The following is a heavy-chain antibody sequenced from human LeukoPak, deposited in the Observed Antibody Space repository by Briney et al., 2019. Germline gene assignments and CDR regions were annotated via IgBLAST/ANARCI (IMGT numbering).Heavy chain of an antibody. CDR1: GGSFSGYY. J-gene: IGHJ6*03. Sequence: SETLSPTCAVYGGSFSGYYWSWIRQPPGKGLEWIGEINHGGSTNYNPSLKSRVTISVDASKNQFSLKLSSVTAADTAVYYCARVPGATVTTRLYYYYMDVWGKGTKITVSS. D-gene: IGHD4-17*01. V-gene: IGHV4-34*01. CDR2: INHGGST. CDR3: ARVPGATVTTRLYYYYMDV.